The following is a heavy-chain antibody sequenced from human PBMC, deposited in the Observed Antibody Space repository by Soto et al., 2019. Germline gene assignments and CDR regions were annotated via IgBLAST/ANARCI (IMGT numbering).Heavy chain of an antibody. CDR3: ARSIVVVTALDY. J-gene: IGHJ4*02. V-gene: IGHV1-3*01. CDR1: GYTFTSYA. CDR2: INAGNGNT. D-gene: IGHD2-21*02. Sequence: ASVKVSCKASGYTFTSYAMHWVRQAPGQRLEWMGWINAGNGNTKYSQKFQGKVTITRDTSASTAYMELSSLRSEDTAVYYCARSIVVVTALDYWGQGTLVTVSS.